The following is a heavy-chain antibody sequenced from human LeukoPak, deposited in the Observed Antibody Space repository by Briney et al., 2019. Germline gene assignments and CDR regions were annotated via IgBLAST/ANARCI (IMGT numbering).Heavy chain of an antibody. D-gene: IGHD1-14*01. CDR2: INHSGST. CDR1: GGSFSGYY. J-gene: IGHJ6*02. Sequence: SETLSLTCAVYGGSFSGYYWSWIRQPPGKGLEWIGEINHSGSTNYNPSLKSRVTISVDTSKNQFSLKLSSVTAADTAVYYCARDQITESYYYGMDVWGQGTTVTVSS. CDR3: ARDQITESYYYGMDV. V-gene: IGHV4-34*01.